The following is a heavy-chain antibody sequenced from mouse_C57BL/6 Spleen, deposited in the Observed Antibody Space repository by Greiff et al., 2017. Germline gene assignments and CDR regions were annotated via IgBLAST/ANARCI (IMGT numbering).Heavy chain of an antibody. CDR2: LRLKSDNYAS. CDR3: TASPTYD. J-gene: IGHJ2*01. Sequence: EVQLVESGGGLVQPGGSMTLSCVASGFTFSNYWMNWVRQSPEKGLEWVAQLRLKSDNYASHSAESVKGRFTISRDDSTRSVYLQMNNLRAEDTGIYYCTASPTYDWGQGTTLTVSS. D-gene: IGHD6-1*01. V-gene: IGHV6-3*01. CDR1: GFTFSNYW.